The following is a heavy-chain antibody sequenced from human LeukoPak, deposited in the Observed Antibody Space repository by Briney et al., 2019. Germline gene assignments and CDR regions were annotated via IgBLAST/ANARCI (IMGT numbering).Heavy chain of an antibody. CDR1: GGSISSSSYY. D-gene: IGHD5-24*01. CDR2: IYYSGST. V-gene: IGHV4-39*07. J-gene: IGHJ4*02. Sequence: SETLSLTCTVSGGSISSSSYYWGWIRQPPGKGLEWIGSIYYSGSTYYNPSLKSRVTISVDTSKNQFSLKLSSVTAADTAVYYCASIGRLVEMATIEIFDYWGQGTLVTVSS. CDR3: ASIGRLVEMATIEIFDY.